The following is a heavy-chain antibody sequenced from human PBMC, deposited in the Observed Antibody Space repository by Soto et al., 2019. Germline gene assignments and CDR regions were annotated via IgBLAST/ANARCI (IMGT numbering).Heavy chain of an antibody. CDR3: ARTPLRYYYDSSGPRHFDY. Sequence: GAPVKVSCKASGYTVTIYGISWVRQAPGQGLEWMGWISAYNGNTNYAQKLQGRVTMTTDTSTSTAYMELRSLRSDDTAVYYCARTPLRYYYDSSGPRHFDYWGQGTLVTVSS. CDR1: GYTVTIYG. V-gene: IGHV1-18*01. D-gene: IGHD3-22*01. J-gene: IGHJ4*02. CDR2: ISAYNGNT.